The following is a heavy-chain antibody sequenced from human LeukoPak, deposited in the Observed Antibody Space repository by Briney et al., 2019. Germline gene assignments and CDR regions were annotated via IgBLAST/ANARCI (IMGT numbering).Heavy chain of an antibody. J-gene: IGHJ3*02. CDR2: INTNTGNP. D-gene: IGHD1-1*01. V-gene: IGHV7-4-1*02. Sequence: ASVKVSCEASGYTFTSYAMNWVRQAPGQGLEWMGWINTNTGNPTYAQGFTGRFVFSLDTSVSTAYLHISSLKAEDTAVYYCARSLTDYSQLPSDAFDIWGQGTMVTVSS. CDR1: GYTFTSYA. CDR3: ARSLTDYSQLPSDAFDI.